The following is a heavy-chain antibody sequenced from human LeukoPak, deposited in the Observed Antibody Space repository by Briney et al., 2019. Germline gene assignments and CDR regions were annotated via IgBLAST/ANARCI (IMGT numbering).Heavy chain of an antibody. CDR3: ARHSNWNAGIDWFDP. D-gene: IGHD1-20*01. CDR1: GGSISSSSYY. J-gene: IGHJ5*02. Sequence: PSETLSLTCTVSGGSISSSSYYWGWIRQPPGKGLEWIGSIYYSGSTYYNPSLKSRVTISVDTSKNQLSLRLNSVTAADTAVYYCARHSNWNAGIDWFDPWGQGTQVTVSS. V-gene: IGHV4-39*01. CDR2: IYYSGST.